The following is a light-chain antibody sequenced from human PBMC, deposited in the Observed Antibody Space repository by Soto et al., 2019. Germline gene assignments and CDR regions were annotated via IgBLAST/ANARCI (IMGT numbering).Light chain of an antibody. V-gene: IGLV2-14*03. J-gene: IGLJ1*01. CDR3: SSYTSNSTHV. CDR1: SSDVGGFNY. CDR2: DVS. Sequence: QSALAQPASVSGSPGQSITISCTGTSSDVGGFNYVSWYQQYPGKAPKPLIYDVSNRPSGVSNRFSGSKSGNTASLTISGLQAEDEADYYCSSYTSNSTHVFGNGTKVTVL.